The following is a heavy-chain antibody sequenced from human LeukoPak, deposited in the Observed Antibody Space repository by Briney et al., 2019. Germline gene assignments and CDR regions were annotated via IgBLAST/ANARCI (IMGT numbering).Heavy chain of an antibody. CDR2: IYYSGST. Sequence: SETLSLTCTVSGGSISSHYWSWIRQPPGKGLEWIGYIYYSGSTNYNPSLKSRVTISVDTSKNQFSLKLSSVTAADTAVYYCAREICSTSCYTPGALNWFDPWGQGTLVTVSS. V-gene: IGHV4-59*11. CDR3: AREICSTSCYTPGALNWFDP. D-gene: IGHD2-2*02. J-gene: IGHJ5*02. CDR1: GGSISSHY.